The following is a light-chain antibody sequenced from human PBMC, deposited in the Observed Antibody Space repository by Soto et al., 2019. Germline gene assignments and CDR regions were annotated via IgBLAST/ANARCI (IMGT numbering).Light chain of an antibody. CDR3: QQYYTTLLS. V-gene: IGKV4-1*01. CDR1: QSVLYSSDNKNY. CDR2: WAS. J-gene: IGKJ4*01. Sequence: DIVMTQSPDSLAVSLGERATINCKSSQSVLYSSDNKNYLAWYQQKPGQPPKLLIYWASTRESGVPERFSGRGSGTDFTLTISSLQAEDVAVYYCQQYYTTLLSFGGGTKVEIK.